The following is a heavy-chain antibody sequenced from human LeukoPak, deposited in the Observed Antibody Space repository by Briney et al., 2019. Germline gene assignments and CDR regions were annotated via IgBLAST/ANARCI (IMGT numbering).Heavy chain of an antibody. CDR2: IRSKAYGGTT. D-gene: IGHD2-15*01. CDR3: ARASPSVVLFY. V-gene: IGHV3-49*04. CDR1: GFTFDDYG. J-gene: IGHJ4*02. Sequence: GGSLRLSCTTSGFTFDDYGMSWVRQAPRKGLEWVGVIRSKAYGGTTDYAASVRGRFTISRDDSKNIAYLQMNSLKTDDTAVYYCARASPSVVLFYWGQGTLVTVSS.